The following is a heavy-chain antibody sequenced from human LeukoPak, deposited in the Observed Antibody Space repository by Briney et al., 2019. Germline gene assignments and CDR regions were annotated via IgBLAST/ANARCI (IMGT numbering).Heavy chain of an antibody. Sequence: PRGSLRLSCAASGFTFSSYAMSWVRQAPGKGLEWVSAISGSDGSTYYADSVKGRFTISRDNSKNTLYLQMNSLRAEDTAVYYCAKELLRSASYNWFDPWGQGTLVTVSS. J-gene: IGHJ5*02. V-gene: IGHV3-23*01. CDR2: ISGSDGST. CDR3: AKELLRSASYNWFDP. D-gene: IGHD3-3*01. CDR1: GFTFSSYA.